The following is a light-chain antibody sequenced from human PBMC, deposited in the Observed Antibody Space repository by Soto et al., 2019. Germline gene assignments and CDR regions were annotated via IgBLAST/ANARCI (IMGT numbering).Light chain of an antibody. J-gene: IGKJ2*01. CDR3: QQYGSSPRT. CDR1: QSVSSSY. Sequence: EIVLTQSPGTLSLSPGERATLSYRASQSVSSSYLAWYQQKPGQPPRLLIYGASSRATGIPDRFSGSGSGTDFTLTISRLEPEDFAVYYCQQYGSSPRTFGQGTKLEIK. CDR2: GAS. V-gene: IGKV3-20*01.